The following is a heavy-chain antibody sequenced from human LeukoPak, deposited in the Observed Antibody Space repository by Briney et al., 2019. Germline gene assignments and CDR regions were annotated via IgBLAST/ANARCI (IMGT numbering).Heavy chain of an antibody. Sequence: SETLSLTCTVSGGSVSSYYWSWIRQPPGKGLEWIGYIYYSGSTNYNPSLKSRVTISVDTSKNQFSLKLSSVTAADTAVYYCARKVGRTRYCSSTSCLAEHAFDIWGQGTMVTVSS. J-gene: IGHJ3*02. V-gene: IGHV4-59*02. CDR3: ARKVGRTRYCSSTSCLAEHAFDI. CDR2: IYYSGST. D-gene: IGHD2-2*01. CDR1: GGSVSSYY.